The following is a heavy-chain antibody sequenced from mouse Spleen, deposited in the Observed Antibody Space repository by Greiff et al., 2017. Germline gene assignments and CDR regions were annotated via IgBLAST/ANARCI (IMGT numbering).Heavy chain of an antibody. Sequence: EVQLQQSGPELVKPGASVKISCKASGYTFTDYYMNWVKQSHGKSLEWIGDINPNNGGTSYNQKFKGKATLTVDKSSSTAYMELRSLTSEDSAVYYCARALIWEMDYWGQGTSVTVSS. CDR1: GYTFTDYY. J-gene: IGHJ4*01. D-gene: IGHD4-1*01. CDR2: INPNNGGT. CDR3: ARALIWEMDY. V-gene: IGHV1-26*01.